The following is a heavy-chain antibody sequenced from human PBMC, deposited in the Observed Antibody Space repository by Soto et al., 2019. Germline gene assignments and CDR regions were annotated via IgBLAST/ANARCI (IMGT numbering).Heavy chain of an antibody. CDR3: ARGSSGSYSFYVWDV. Sequence: EVQLVESGGGLVQPGGSLRLSCAASGFTFSSYWMHWVRQAPGKGLVWVSRINSDGSSTSYADSVKGRFTISRDNAKNTLYLQMKRLRAEDTVVYYCARGSSGSYSFYVWDVWGQGTTVTVSS. V-gene: IGHV3-74*01. CDR2: INSDGSST. J-gene: IGHJ6*02. D-gene: IGHD3-10*01. CDR1: GFTFSSYW.